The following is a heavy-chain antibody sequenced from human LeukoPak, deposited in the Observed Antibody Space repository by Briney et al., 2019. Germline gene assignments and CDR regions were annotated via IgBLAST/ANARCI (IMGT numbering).Heavy chain of an antibody. Sequence: SETLSLTCTVSGGSISSYSWSWIRQPPGKGLEWIGYIYYSGSTNYNPSLKSRVTISVDTSKNQFSLKLSSVTAADTAVYYWARHPMTAKIWFDPGGQGTLVTVST. J-gene: IGHJ5*02. CDR3: ARHPMTAKIWFDP. CDR2: IYYSGST. CDR1: GGSISSYS. V-gene: IGHV4-59*08. D-gene: IGHD2-21*02.